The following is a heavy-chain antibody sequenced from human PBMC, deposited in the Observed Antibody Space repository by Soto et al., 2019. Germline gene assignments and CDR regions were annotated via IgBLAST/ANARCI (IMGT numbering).Heavy chain of an antibody. V-gene: IGHV3-30*18. J-gene: IGHJ4*02. D-gene: IGHD1-1*01. CDR3: AKEGPITNWYFDY. Sequence: QVQLVESEGGVVQPGRSLRLSCTASGFTFSNYGMHWVRQAPGKGMEWVTVISYDGNVAYYADSVKGRFTSCRDNSKNTLYLQMNRLRTEDTAVYYCAKEGPITNWYFDYWGQGTRVTVSS. CDR2: ISYDGNVA. CDR1: GFTFSNYG.